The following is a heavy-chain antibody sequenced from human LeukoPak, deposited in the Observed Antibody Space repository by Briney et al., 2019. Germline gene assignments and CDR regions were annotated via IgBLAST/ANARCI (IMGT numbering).Heavy chain of an antibody. CDR1: GFTFTSSA. Sequence: SVKVSCKASGFTFTSSAMQWVRQARGQRLEWIGWIVVGSGNTNYAQKFQERVTITRDMSTSTAYMELSSLRSKDTAVYYCAAGGAYCGGDCFNFDYWGQGTLVTVSS. V-gene: IGHV1-58*02. CDR3: AAGGAYCGGDCFNFDY. J-gene: IGHJ4*02. D-gene: IGHD2-21*02. CDR2: IVVGSGNT.